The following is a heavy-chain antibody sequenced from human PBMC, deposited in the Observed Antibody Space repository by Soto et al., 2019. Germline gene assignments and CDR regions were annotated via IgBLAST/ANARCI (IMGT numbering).Heavy chain of an antibody. CDR2: IIPIFGTA. D-gene: IGHD3-22*01. J-gene: IGHJ5*02. CDR1: GGTFSSYA. V-gene: IGHV1-69*13. CDR3: ARDRGHSSGYYPYWFDP. Sequence: ASVKVSCKASGGTFSSYAISWVRQAPGQGLEWMGEIIPIFGTANYAQKFQGRVTITADESTSTAYMELSSLRSEDTAVYYCARDRGHSSGYYPYWFDPWGQGTLVTV.